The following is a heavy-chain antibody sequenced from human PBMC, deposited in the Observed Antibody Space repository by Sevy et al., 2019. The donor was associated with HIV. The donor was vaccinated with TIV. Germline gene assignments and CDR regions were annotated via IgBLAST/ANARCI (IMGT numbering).Heavy chain of an antibody. V-gene: IGHV3-74*01. CDR3: ARGTRDWAGIDY. Sequence: GGSLRLSCAASGFTFNTYWMHWVRQAPGKGLIWVSRVNTDGTFTTYADSLKGRFTISRDNAKNTVYLQMNSLRVEDTAVYHCARGTRDWAGIDYWGQGTLVTVSS. D-gene: IGHD2-8*01. CDR2: VNTDGTFT. CDR1: GFTFNTYW. J-gene: IGHJ4*02.